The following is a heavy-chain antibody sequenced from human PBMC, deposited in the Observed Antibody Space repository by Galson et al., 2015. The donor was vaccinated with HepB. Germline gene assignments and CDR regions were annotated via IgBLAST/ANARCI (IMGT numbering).Heavy chain of an antibody. Sequence: SVKVSCKASRYTFTSYYMHWVRQAPGQGLEWMGIINPSGGSTSYAQKFQGRVTMTRDTSTSTVYMELSSLRSEDTAVYYCARDLFVARGVITDPYYYYGMDVWGQGTTVTVSS. J-gene: IGHJ6*02. CDR3: ARDLFVARGVITDPYYYYGMDV. V-gene: IGHV1-46*01. CDR2: INPSGGST. CDR1: RYTFTSYY. D-gene: IGHD3-10*01.